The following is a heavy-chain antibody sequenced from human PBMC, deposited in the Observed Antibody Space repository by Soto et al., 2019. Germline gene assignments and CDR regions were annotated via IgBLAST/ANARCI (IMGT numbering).Heavy chain of an antibody. Sequence: GGSLRLSCAASGFTFSSYAMHWVRQAPGKGLEWVTLISYDGSDKDYADSVKGRFTISRDNSRNTLFLQMNSLRAEDTAVYYCARVADGYNSPFDYWGQETLVTVSS. D-gene: IGHD5-12*01. J-gene: IGHJ4*02. CDR2: ISYDGSDK. CDR1: GFTFSSYA. V-gene: IGHV3-30-3*01. CDR3: ARVADGYNSPFDY.